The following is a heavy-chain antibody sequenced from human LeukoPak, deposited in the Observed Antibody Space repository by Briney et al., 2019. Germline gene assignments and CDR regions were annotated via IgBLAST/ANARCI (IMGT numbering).Heavy chain of an antibody. D-gene: IGHD6-19*01. V-gene: IGHV3-48*03. CDR2: ISSRGCTI. J-gene: IGHJ4*02. CDR1: QFTSSEYE. Sequence: GGSLRLSCAASQFTSSEYEVNWVRQAPGKGLGWISYISSRGCTIFHADSVKGRFTVSRDNTKNSLFLQMNSLRAEDTAVYYCARVGSAWSYFDYWGQGTLVTVSS. CDR3: ARVGSAWSYFDY.